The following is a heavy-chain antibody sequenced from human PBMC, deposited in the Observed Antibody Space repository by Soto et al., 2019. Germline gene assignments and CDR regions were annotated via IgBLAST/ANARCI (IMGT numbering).Heavy chain of an antibody. CDR2: IDPSDSYT. CDR3: ASDTEREYSSSSHYYYYGMDV. CDR1: GYSFTSYW. J-gene: IGHJ6*02. V-gene: IGHV5-10-1*01. Sequence: GESLKISCKGSGYSFTSYWISWVRQMPGKGLEWMGRIDPSDSYTNYSPSFQGHVTISADKSISTAYLQWSSLKASDTAMYYCASDTEREYSSSSHYYYYGMDVWGQGNTVTVSS. D-gene: IGHD6-6*01.